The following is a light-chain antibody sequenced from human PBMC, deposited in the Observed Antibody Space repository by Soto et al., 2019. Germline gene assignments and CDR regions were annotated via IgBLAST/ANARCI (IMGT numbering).Light chain of an antibody. Sequence: EIVMTQSPAALSVYPGERATLSCRASQSVGSNLAWYQQKPGQAPRLLIYGASTRATGIPARFSGSGSGTEFTLTISSLQSEDFAVYYCQQYNSWPPPFGGGTKVDIK. CDR2: GAS. CDR3: QQYNSWPPP. CDR1: QSVGSN. V-gene: IGKV3-15*01. J-gene: IGKJ4*01.